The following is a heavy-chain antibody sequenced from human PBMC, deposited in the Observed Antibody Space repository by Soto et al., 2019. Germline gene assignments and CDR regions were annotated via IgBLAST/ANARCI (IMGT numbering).Heavy chain of an antibody. V-gene: IGHV3-23*01. CDR3: AKDAAKFYYGGGSYIFFGGDLGY. D-gene: IGHD3-10*01. J-gene: IGHJ4*02. Sequence: GGSLRLFCAASGFTFSSYAMSWVRQAPGKGLEWVSAISGSGGSTYYADSVKGRFTISRDNSKNTLYLQMNSLRAEDTAVYYCAKDAAKFYYGGGSYIFFGGDLGYWGQGTLVTVS. CDR1: GFTFSSYA. CDR2: ISGSGGST.